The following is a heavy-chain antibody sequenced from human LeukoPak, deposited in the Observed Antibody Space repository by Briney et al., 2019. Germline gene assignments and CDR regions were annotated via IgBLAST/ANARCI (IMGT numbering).Heavy chain of an antibody. Sequence: PSQTLSLTCTVARGSLRGSYYWSWIRQPAGKGLEWIGRIYTSGSTNYNPSLKSRVTMSVDTSKNQFSLKLSSVTAADTAVYYCAREDVDTAMVYFDYWGQGTLVTVSS. CDR2: IYTSGST. CDR1: RGSLRGSYY. D-gene: IGHD5-18*01. V-gene: IGHV4-61*02. J-gene: IGHJ4*02. CDR3: AREDVDTAMVYFDY.